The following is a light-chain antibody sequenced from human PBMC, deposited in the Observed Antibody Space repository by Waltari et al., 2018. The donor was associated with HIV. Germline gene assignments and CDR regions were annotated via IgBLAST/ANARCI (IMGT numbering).Light chain of an antibody. CDR1: FTDVGSSNF. J-gene: IGLJ2*01. Sequence: QSTLTQPASVSGSLGQSMTISCTGGFTDVGSSNFVSWYQQRPGKAPRLMIFDNITRPSGISVRFSGSKSGNTASLTISGLQADDEADYYCSSYTGGKNLIFGGGTKVT. CDR3: SSYTGGKNLI. V-gene: IGLV2-23*01. CDR2: DNI.